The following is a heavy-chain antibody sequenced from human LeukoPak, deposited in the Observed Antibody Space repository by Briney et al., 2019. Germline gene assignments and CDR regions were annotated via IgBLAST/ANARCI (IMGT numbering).Heavy chain of an antibody. Sequence: GESLKISCKGSGYSFTSYWIVWVRQMPGKGLERMGIVYPCDSDTRYSPSFQGQVTISADKSINNAYLQWSSLKASDTAIYCARRLGGAHFDSWGQGTLVTVSS. CDR1: GYSFTSYW. V-gene: IGHV5-51*01. CDR3: ARRLGGAHFDS. CDR2: VYPCDSDT. J-gene: IGHJ4*02. D-gene: IGHD4/OR15-4a*01.